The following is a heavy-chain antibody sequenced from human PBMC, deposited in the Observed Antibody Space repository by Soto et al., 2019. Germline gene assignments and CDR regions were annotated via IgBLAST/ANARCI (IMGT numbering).Heavy chain of an antibody. V-gene: IGHV4-59*01. J-gene: IGHJ5*02. CDR3: ATVGGDALGQNGGVHH. CDR2: IYYSGRT. Sequence: TENLPVNCTVSGGSIRDYFWTWSRQLPGKGLEWIGYIYYSGRTNYNPSLKSRVSISVDTSKNHFSLQLRSVTAADTAVYYCATVGGDALGQNGGVHHWGQGTLVTV. CDR1: GGSIRDYF. D-gene: IGHD2-21*01.